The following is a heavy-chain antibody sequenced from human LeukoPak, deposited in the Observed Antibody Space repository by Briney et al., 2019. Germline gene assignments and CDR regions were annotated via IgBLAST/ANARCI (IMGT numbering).Heavy chain of an antibody. J-gene: IGHJ4*02. CDR3: ARGAVAAPGPY. Sequence: GGSLRLSCAPSGFTVSSNYMSWVRQAPGKGLEWVSVIYSGGSTYYADSVKGRFTISRDNSKNTLYLQMNSLRAEDTAVYYCARGAVAAPGPYWGQGTLVTVSS. D-gene: IGHD6-19*01. V-gene: IGHV3-53*01. CDR2: IYSGGST. CDR1: GFTVSSNY.